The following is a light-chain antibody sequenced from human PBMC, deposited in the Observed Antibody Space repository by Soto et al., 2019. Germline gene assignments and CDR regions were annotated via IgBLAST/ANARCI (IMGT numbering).Light chain of an antibody. J-gene: IGKJ1*01. CDR3: QQYNNWPRT. CDR1: QSVGSD. Sequence: DIVMTQSPATLSVSPGARASLSCRASQSVGSDLVWYRQKPGQAPRLLIYGASTRATGIPARFSGSGSGTEFTLTISSLQSEDFAVYYCQQYNNWPRTFGQGTKVDI. CDR2: GAS. V-gene: IGKV3-15*01.